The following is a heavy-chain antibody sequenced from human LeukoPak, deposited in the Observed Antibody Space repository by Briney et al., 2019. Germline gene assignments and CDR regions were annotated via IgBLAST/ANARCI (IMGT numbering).Heavy chain of an antibody. CDR1: GFTFSSYG. D-gene: IGHD3-22*01. CDR3: ARGLGTKNYYDSSGYLKYYFDY. V-gene: IGHV3-30*03. CDR2: ISYDGSNK. J-gene: IGHJ4*02. Sequence: GGSLRLSCAASGFTFSSYGIHWVRQAPGKGLEWVAVISYDGSNKYYADSVKGRFTISRDNSKNTLYLQMNSLRAEDTAVYYCARGLGTKNYYDSSGYLKYYFDYWGQGTLVTVSS.